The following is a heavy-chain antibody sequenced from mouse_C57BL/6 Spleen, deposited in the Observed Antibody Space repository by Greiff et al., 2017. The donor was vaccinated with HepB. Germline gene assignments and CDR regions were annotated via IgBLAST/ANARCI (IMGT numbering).Heavy chain of an antibody. Sequence: VQLQESGAELVKPGASVKLSCKASGYTFTEYTIHWVKQRSGQGLEWIGWFYPGSGSIKYNEKFKDKATLTADKSSSTVYMELSRLTSEDSAVYFCARHEGKSNYYGSSYNAMDYWGQGTSVTVSS. V-gene: IGHV1-62-2*01. CDR2: FYPGSGSI. D-gene: IGHD1-1*01. CDR1: GYTFTEYT. CDR3: ARHEGKSNYYGSSYNAMDY. J-gene: IGHJ4*01.